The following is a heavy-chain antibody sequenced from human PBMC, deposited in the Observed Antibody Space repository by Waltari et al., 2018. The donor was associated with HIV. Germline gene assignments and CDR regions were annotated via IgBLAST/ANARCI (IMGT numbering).Heavy chain of an antibody. Sequence: QSGTQVVKPRTDVTVACRVSGYKFTGYYLHWVKKAGSKSLEWMGRIDPETGETVYGDQFQTRVTISVESSLKTSFLKVRNLTTDDSAEYSCLSDVGFWGQGSQVIV. CDR1: GYKFTGYY. J-gene: IGHJ4*02. CDR2: IDPETGET. D-gene: IGHD2-2*03. V-gene: IGHV1-69-2*01. CDR3: LSDVGF.